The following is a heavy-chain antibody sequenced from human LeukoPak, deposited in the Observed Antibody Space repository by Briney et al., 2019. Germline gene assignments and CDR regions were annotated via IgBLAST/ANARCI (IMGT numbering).Heavy chain of an antibody. D-gene: IGHD6-6*01. J-gene: IGHJ4*02. CDR1: GFTFSSYW. CDR3: AREYSSWFDY. Sequence: QPGGSLTLSCAASGFTFSSYWMHWVRQAPGKGLVWVARINSDGRITTYADSVRGRFTISRDNAKNTLYLQMKSLRAEDTAVYYCAREYSSWFDYWGQGTLVSVSS. CDR2: INSDGRIT. V-gene: IGHV3-74*01.